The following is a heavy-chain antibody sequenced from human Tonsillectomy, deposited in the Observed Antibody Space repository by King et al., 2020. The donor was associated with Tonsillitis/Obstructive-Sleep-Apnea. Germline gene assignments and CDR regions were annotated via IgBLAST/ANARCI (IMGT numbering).Heavy chain of an antibody. CDR1: GLTVSSSY. Sequence: EVQLVESGGGLIQPGGSLRLSCAASGLTVSSSYMSWVRRAPGKGLEWVSVICSDGSTYYADSVKGRFTIYRDNSKNTLYLQMNSLGAEDTSVYCFARSYYSYLPYYSYGMDVWGQGTTVTVSS. V-gene: IGHV3-53*01. CDR3: ARSYYSYLPYYSYGMDV. D-gene: IGHD5-18*01. J-gene: IGHJ6*02. CDR2: ICSDGST.